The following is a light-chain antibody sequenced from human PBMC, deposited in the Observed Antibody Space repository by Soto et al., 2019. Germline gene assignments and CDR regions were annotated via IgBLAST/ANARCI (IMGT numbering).Light chain of an antibody. Sequence: EIVLTQSPATLSLSPGESATLSCRASQSVSSSQVAWYQLKPGQAPRLLIYGASSRATGIPDRFSGVGSETYFTLTISGLEPVDCAVYSCQQYATSPHTLGQGTKLEIK. V-gene: IGKV3-20*01. CDR3: QQYATSPHT. CDR2: GAS. CDR1: QSVSSSQ. J-gene: IGKJ2*01.